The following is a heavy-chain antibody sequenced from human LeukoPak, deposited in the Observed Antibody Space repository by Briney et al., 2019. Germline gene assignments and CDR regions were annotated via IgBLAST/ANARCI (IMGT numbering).Heavy chain of an antibody. CDR3: ARHALWFGDLGD. Sequence: SEALSLTCAVSGGSFSGYYWGWIRQPPGKGLEWIGSIYYSGSTYYNPSLKSRVTISVDTSKNQFSLKLSSVTAADTAVYYCARHALWFGDLGDWGQGTLVTVSS. V-gene: IGHV4-39*01. CDR2: IYYSGST. CDR1: GGSFSGYY. D-gene: IGHD3-10*01. J-gene: IGHJ4*02.